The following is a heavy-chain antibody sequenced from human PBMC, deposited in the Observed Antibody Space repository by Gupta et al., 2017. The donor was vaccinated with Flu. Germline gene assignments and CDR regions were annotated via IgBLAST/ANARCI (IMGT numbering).Heavy chain of an antibody. V-gene: IGHV3-21*01. CDR1: GFTFSSYS. D-gene: IGHD2-2*01. CDR3: ARDPPPVRPVVVPAVWEDY. Sequence: EVQLVESGGGLVKPGGSLRLSCAASGFTFSSYSMNWVRQAPGKGLEWVSSISSSSSYIYYADSVKGRFTISRDNAKNSLYLQMNSLRAEDTAVYYCARDPPPVRPVVVPAVWEDYWGQGTLVTVSS. J-gene: IGHJ4*02. CDR2: ISSSSSYI.